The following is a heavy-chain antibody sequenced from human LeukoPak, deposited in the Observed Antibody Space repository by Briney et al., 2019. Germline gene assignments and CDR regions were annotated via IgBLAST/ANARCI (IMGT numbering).Heavy chain of an antibody. V-gene: IGHV3-30-3*01. Sequence: PGGSLRLSCAASGFTFSGFVMHWVRQAPGKGLEWVAVISHVGSNKYYADSVQGRFSISRDNSKNTLYLQMNSLRAEDTAVYYCARDFLRRGYDFWSGYYDYWGQGTLVTVSS. J-gene: IGHJ4*02. D-gene: IGHD3-3*01. CDR1: GFTFSGFV. CDR2: ISHVGSNK. CDR3: ARDFLRRGYDFWSGYYDY.